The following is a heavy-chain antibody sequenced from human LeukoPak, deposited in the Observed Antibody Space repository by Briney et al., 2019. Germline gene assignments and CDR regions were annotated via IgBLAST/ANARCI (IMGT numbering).Heavy chain of an antibody. Sequence: PSETLSLTCTVSGGSISNSDYFWAWIRQPPGKGLEWVASISYSGNTFYNASFKSRVTISVDTSKNQFSLKLSSVTAADTAVYYCARVGYYDSSGYYHTEAFDYWGQGTLVTVSS. CDR1: GGSISNSDYF. J-gene: IGHJ4*02. D-gene: IGHD3-22*01. CDR2: ISYSGNT. V-gene: IGHV4-39*07. CDR3: ARVGYYDSSGYYHTEAFDY.